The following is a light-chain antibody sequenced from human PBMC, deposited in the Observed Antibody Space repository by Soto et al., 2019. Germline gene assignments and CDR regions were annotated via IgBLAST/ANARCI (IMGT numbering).Light chain of an antibody. J-gene: IGKJ4*01. V-gene: IGKV1-39*01. CDR3: QQSYSTPLT. CDR2: AAS. CDR1: QSISSY. Sequence: DIQMTQSPSPLSSSVGYIFTITCRASQSISSYLNWYQQKPGKAPKLLIYAASSLQSGVPSRFSGSGSGTDFTLTISSLQPEDFATYYCQQSYSTPLTFGGGTKVDIK.